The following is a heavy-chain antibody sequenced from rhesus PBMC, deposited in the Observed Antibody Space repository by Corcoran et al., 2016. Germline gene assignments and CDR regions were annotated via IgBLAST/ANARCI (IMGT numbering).Heavy chain of an antibody. CDR1: GFSISTSGTG. CDR2: IFWNDQE. Sequence: QVTLKESGPALVKPTQTLTLTCTFSGFSISTSGTGVGWIRQPPGKALEWLASIFWNDQEYYTPSLKSRLTNSEDTSRNQVILTMTNMDPVDTATYHCSRIVGGSWTDYFDYWGQGVLVTVSS. CDR3: SRIVGGSWTDYFDY. J-gene: IGHJ4*01. V-gene: IGHV2-95*01. D-gene: IGHD6-25*01.